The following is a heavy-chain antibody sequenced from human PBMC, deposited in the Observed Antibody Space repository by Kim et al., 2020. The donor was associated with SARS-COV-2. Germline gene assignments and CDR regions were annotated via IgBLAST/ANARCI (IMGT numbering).Heavy chain of an antibody. Sequence: GGSLRLSCAASGFTFSSYSMNWVRQAPGKGLEWVSSISSSSSYIYYADSVKGRFTISRDNAKNSLYLQMNSLRAEDTAVYYCARGPLLIAAAGTLFDYWGQGTLVTVSS. V-gene: IGHV3-21*01. J-gene: IGHJ4*02. CDR1: GFTFSSYS. CDR2: ISSSSSYI. CDR3: ARGPLLIAAAGTLFDY. D-gene: IGHD6-13*01.